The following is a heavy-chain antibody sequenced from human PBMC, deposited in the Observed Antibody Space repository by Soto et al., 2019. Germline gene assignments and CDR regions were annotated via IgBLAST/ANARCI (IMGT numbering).Heavy chain of an antibody. CDR3: ASLYYYSLTKYLDY. J-gene: IGHJ4*02. CDR2: MSYDGINK. D-gene: IGHD3-10*01. CDR1: GFSFSSYA. Sequence: VGSLRLSCAASGFSFSSYAMHWVRRAPGKGLEWVAVMSYDGINKYYADFVEGRFTISRDNSKNMLYLQMDRLRAEDTAVYYCASLYYYSLTKYLDYWGQGTVVTVSS. V-gene: IGHV3-30-3*01.